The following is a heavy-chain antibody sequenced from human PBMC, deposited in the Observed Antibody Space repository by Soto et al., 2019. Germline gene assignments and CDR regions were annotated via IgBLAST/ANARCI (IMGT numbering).Heavy chain of an antibody. CDR1: GYTFTSYA. V-gene: IGHV1-18*01. CDR2: ISAYNGNT. Sequence: QVQLVQSGAEVKKPGASVKVSCKASGYTFTSYAISWVQQDPGQGLEWMGWISAYNGNTNYAQKLQGRVTMTTDTSTSTGYMELRSLRSDDTAVYYCARDLNLGLAAEWGQGTLVTVSS. D-gene: IGHD6-13*01. J-gene: IGHJ4*02. CDR3: ARDLNLGLAAE.